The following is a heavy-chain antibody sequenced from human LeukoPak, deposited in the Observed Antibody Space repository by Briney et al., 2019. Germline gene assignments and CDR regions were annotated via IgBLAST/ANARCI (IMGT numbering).Heavy chain of an antibody. CDR1: GYSFTSYW. J-gene: IGHJ3*02. Sequence: GESLKISCQVSGYSFTSYWIAWVRQMPGKGLEWMGIIYPGDSNTRYSPSFQGQVTISVDTSINTAYLQWSSLKASDTAMYYCATARKYSSGVDAFDIWGQGTMVTVSS. D-gene: IGHD6-19*01. CDR3: ATARKYSSGVDAFDI. V-gene: IGHV5-51*01. CDR2: IYPGDSNT.